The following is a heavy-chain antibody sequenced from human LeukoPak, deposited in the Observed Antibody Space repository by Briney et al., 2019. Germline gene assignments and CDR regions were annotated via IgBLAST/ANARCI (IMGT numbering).Heavy chain of an antibody. Sequence: PSETLSLTCTVSGGSISSSGYYWGWIRQPPGKGLEWIGSIYYSGSTYYNPSLKSRVTISVDKSKNQFSLKLSSVTAADTAVYYCARDLYEGSMLDYWGQGTLVTVSS. CDR1: GGSISSSGYY. CDR3: ARDLYEGSMLDY. CDR2: IYYSGST. J-gene: IGHJ4*02. D-gene: IGHD2/OR15-2a*01. V-gene: IGHV4-39*07.